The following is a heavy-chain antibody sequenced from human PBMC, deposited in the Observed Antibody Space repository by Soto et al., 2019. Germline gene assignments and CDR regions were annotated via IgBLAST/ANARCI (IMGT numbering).Heavy chain of an antibody. CDR2: IYQSGST. V-gene: IGHV4-30-2*01. CDR1: GGSISSGGYS. D-gene: IGHD3-22*01. J-gene: IGHJ2*01. CDR3: ARESRSSRYDTSGYSQYWYFDL. Sequence: QLQLQESGSGLVKPSQTLSLTCGVSGGSISSGGYSWSWIRQPPGKGLEWIGYIYQSGSTFYKPSLKILVSISVDRSKNHFFLNLTSVTAADTAIYFCARESRSSRYDTSGYSQYWYFDLWGRGTLVVVSS.